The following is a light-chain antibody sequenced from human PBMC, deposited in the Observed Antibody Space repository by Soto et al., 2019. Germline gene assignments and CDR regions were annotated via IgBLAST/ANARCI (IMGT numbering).Light chain of an antibody. CDR2: GVS. Sequence: QSALTQPASVSGSPGQSITISCTGTSSDVGGYKYVSWYQQHPGKAPKLMIYGVSNRPSGVSNRSSGSKSVNTASLTISGLQAEDEGDYYCSSYTNTKTQVFGTGTKGTVL. J-gene: IGLJ1*01. V-gene: IGLV2-14*01. CDR1: SSDVGGYKY. CDR3: SSYTNTKTQV.